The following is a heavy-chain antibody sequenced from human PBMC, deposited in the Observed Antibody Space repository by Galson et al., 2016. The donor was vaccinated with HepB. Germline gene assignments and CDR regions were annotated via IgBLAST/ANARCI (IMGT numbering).Heavy chain of an antibody. V-gene: IGHV3-7*01. Sequence: SLRLSCAASGFSFSSCWMSWVRQAPGKGLEWVANIKQDGSEKYYVDSVKGRFTISRDNAKNSLYLQMNSLRAEDTAVYYCASQSYYDSSGHYYSAYYFDYWGQGTLVTVSS. CDR1: GFSFSSCW. D-gene: IGHD3-22*01. J-gene: IGHJ4*02. CDR2: IKQDGSEK. CDR3: ASQSYYDSSGHYYSAYYFDY.